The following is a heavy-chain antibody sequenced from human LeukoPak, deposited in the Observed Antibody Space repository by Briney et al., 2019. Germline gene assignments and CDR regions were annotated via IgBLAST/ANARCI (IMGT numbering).Heavy chain of an antibody. CDR1: GYTVTELS. J-gene: IGHJ4*02. Sequence: WASVKVSCKVSGYTVTELSMHWVRQAPGKGLEWMGGFHPEDNETVYAQKFQGRVTMTEDTSTDTAYMELRSLRSDDTAVYYCARGEYQLLFPFDYWGQGTLVTVSS. CDR2: FHPEDNET. V-gene: IGHV1-24*01. CDR3: ARGEYQLLFPFDY. D-gene: IGHD2-2*01.